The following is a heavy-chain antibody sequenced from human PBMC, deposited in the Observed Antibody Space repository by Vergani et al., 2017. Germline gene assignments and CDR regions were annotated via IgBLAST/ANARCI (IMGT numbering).Heavy chain of an antibody. CDR3: ASSKAVQLERRGFDY. CDR1: GGSISSGGYY. V-gene: IGHV4-31*03. D-gene: IGHD1-1*01. CDR2: IYYSGST. J-gene: IGHJ4*02. Sequence: QVQLQESGPGLVKPSQTLSLTCTVSGGSISSGGYYWSWIRQHPGKGLEWIGYIYYSGSTNYNPSLKRRVTISVDTSKNQFSLKLSSVTAADTAVHYCASSKAVQLERRGFDYWGQGTLVTVSA.